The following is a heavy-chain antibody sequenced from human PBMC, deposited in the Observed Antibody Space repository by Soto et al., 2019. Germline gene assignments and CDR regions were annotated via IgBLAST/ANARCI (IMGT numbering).Heavy chain of an antibody. CDR3: ASHYSDTEPY. CDR1: GGTFSSYT. D-gene: IGHD3-22*01. Sequence: QVQLVQSGADVKKPGSSVKVSCKASGGTFSSYTISWVRQAPGQGLEWMGRIIPILGVANYAHKFQGRVTITADKSTSTAYMELSSLRSEDTAMYYCASHYSDTEPYWGQGTMVTVSS. J-gene: IGHJ3*01. CDR2: IIPILGVA. V-gene: IGHV1-69*02.